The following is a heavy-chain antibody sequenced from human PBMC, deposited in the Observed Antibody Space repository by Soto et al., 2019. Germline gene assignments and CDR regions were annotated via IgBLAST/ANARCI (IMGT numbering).Heavy chain of an antibody. Sequence: QITLKESGPTLVKPTQTLTLTCTFSGFSLSTSGVGVGWIRQPPGKALEWLALIYWDDDKRYSPSLKSRLTTTKATSKNQVVLTMTNMDPVATATYYCAPSLLTIFGLITLDYWGQGTLVTVSS. CDR2: IYWDDDK. J-gene: IGHJ4*02. V-gene: IGHV2-5*02. CDR1: GFSLSTSGVG. CDR3: APSLLTIFGLITLDY. D-gene: IGHD3-3*01.